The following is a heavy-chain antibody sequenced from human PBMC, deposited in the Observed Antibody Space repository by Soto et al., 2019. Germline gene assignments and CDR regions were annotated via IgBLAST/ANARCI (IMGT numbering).Heavy chain of an antibody. V-gene: IGHV4-30-2*01. D-gene: IGHD3-3*01. CDR1: GGSISSGGYS. CDR2: IYHSGST. CDR3: ARGTIFGVVNNLFDP. Sequence: SETLTLTCAVSGGSISSGGYSWSWSRPPPGKGLELIGYIYHSGSTYYNPSLKSRVTISVDRSKNQFSLKLSSVTAADTAVYYCARGTIFGVVNNLFDPWGQGTLVTVSS. J-gene: IGHJ5*02.